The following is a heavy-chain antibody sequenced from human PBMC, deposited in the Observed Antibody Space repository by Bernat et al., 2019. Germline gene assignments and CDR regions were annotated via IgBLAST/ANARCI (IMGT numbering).Heavy chain of an antibody. V-gene: IGHV3-64D*06. D-gene: IGHD5-18*01. CDR1: GFTFSSSY. CDR2: ISGNGDIT. J-gene: IGHJ4*02. CDR3: VRDRAIDY. Sequence: EVQLVESGGDLVQPGGSLRLSCSVSGFTFSSSYMHWVRQAAGKGPEYISSISGNGDITYYADSVKGRFTVSRDNSKNTLHLQMSSLRTEDTAVYYCVRDRAIDYWGQGILVTVSS.